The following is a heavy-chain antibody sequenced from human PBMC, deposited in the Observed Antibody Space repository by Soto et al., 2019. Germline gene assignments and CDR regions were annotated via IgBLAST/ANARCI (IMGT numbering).Heavy chain of an antibody. V-gene: IGHV3-23*01. CDR3: AKDLMYYYDSSGFQPFDY. CDR2: ISGSGGST. D-gene: IGHD3-22*01. J-gene: IGHJ4*02. CDR1: GFTFSSYA. Sequence: GGSLRLSCAASGFTFSSYAMSWVRQAPEKGLEWVSAISGSGGSTYYADSVKGRFTISRDNSKNTLYLQMNSLRAEDTAVYYCAKDLMYYYDSSGFQPFDYWGQGTLVTVSS.